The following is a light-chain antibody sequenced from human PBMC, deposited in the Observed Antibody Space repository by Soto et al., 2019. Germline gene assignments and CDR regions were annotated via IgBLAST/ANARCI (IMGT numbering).Light chain of an antibody. J-gene: IGKJ1*01. CDR2: AAS. Sequence: DIVMTQSPDSLAVSLGERATINCKSSQSVLYSSNNKNYLAWYQQKPGKAPKRLIYAASSLQSGVPSRFSGSGSGTEFTLTISSLQPEDFATYYCLQHNSYPWTFGQGTKVDIK. CDR3: LQHNSYPWT. CDR1: QSVLYSSNNKNY. V-gene: IGKV4-1*01.